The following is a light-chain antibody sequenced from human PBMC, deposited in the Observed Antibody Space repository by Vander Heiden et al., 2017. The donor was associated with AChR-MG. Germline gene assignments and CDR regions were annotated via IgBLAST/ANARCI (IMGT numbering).Light chain of an antibody. CDR2: GAC. Sequence: IVLTQSPRTPSSSPADRATLPCRASQNYSYYSLDRYQQQPRQTPRLLMYGACSRATGVPDKFSGSRSGTEFTLTVTRMEPEDYAVYYCRRYGGSQPYIYGPGTKLELK. V-gene: IGKV3-20*01. J-gene: IGKJ2*01. CDR1: QNYSYYS. CDR3: RRYGGSQPYI.